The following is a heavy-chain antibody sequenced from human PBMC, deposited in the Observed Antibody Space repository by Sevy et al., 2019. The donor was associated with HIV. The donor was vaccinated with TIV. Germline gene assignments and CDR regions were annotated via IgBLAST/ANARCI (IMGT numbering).Heavy chain of an antibody. CDR1: GYTFTSYD. CDR2: MNPNSGNT. CDR3: ASGSGGYRIYNWFDP. Sequence: ASVKVSCKASGYTFTSYDINWVRQATGQGLEWMGWMNPNSGNTGYAQKFQGRVTMTRNTSISTAYMELSSLRSEDTAVYYCASGSGGYRIYNWFDPWGQGTLVTVSS. D-gene: IGHD1-26*01. J-gene: IGHJ5*02. V-gene: IGHV1-8*01.